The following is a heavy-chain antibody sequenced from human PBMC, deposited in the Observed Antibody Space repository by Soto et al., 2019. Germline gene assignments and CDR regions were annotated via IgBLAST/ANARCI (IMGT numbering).Heavy chain of an antibody. CDR1: GYTFTNYY. Sequence: ASVKVSCKASGYTFTNYYMHWVRQAPGQGLEWMGIINPSGGSTSYAQKFQGRVTLTRDASTSTVYMELSSLRSEDTAVYYCARGIAVAGTIFDYWGQGTLVTVSS. J-gene: IGHJ4*02. D-gene: IGHD6-19*01. CDR3: ARGIAVAGTIFDY. V-gene: IGHV1-46*03. CDR2: INPSGGST.